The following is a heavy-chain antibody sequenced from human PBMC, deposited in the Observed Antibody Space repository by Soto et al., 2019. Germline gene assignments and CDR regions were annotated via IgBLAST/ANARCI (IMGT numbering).Heavy chain of an antibody. CDR1: GGSISSGGYY. CDR2: IYYSGST. D-gene: IGHD3-22*01. CDR3: ARDRADSSGYYPLYYYYGMDV. V-gene: IGHV4-31*03. Sequence: QVQLQESGPGLVKPSQTLSLTCTVSGGSISSGGYYWSWIRQHPGKGLEWIGYIYYSGSTYYNPSRKSRVTISVDTSKNQFSLKLSVVTAADTAVYYCARDRADSSGYYPLYYYYGMDVWGQGTTVTVSS. J-gene: IGHJ6*02.